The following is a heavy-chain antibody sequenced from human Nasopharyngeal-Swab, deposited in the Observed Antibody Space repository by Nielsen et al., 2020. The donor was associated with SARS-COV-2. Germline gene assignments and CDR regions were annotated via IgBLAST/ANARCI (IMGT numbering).Heavy chain of an antibody. CDR3: ARDPLYSGYESRAFDM. Sequence: SETLPLTCSVSGSSISRYYWSWIRQSPGKGLEWIGYIYYSGGTDYNPSLKSRVTISLDTSKSQFSLKLNSVTAADTAVYYCARDPLYSGYESRAFDMWGQGEMVTVSS. V-gene: IGHV4-59*01. CDR1: GSSISRYY. CDR2: IYYSGGT. D-gene: IGHD5-12*01. J-gene: IGHJ3*02.